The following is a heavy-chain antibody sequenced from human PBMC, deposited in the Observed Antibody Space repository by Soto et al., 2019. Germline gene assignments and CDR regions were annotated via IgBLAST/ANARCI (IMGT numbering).Heavy chain of an antibody. V-gene: IGHV4-59*01. D-gene: IGHD6-19*01. J-gene: IGHJ4*02. CDR3: ARRSRSSSGWYFLDY. Sequence: KTSETLSLTCTVSGGSISSYYWSWIRQPPGKGLEWIGYIYYSGSTNYNPSLKSRVTISVDTSKNQFSLKLSSVTAADTAVYYCARRSRSSSGWYFLDYWGQGTLVTVSS. CDR1: GGSISSYY. CDR2: IYYSGST.